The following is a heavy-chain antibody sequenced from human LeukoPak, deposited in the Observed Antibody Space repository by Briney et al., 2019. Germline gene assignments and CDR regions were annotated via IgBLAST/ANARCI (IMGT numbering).Heavy chain of an antibody. CDR2: ISGSGGST. CDR3: AKVARGCGGGCQDETDY. Sequence: GGSLRLSCAASGFTFSSYAMSWVRQAPGKGLEWVSAISGSGGSTYYADSVKGRFAISRDNSKNTLYLQMNGLRAEDTAVYYCAKVARGCGGGCQDETDYWGQGTLVTVSS. D-gene: IGHD2-21*02. J-gene: IGHJ4*02. CDR1: GFTFSSYA. V-gene: IGHV3-23*01.